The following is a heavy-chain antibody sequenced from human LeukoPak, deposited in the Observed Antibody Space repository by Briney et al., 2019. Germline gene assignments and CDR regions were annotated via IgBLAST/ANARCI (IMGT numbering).Heavy chain of an antibody. CDR2: IYYSGSS. V-gene: IGHV4-31*03. CDR3: ARGEMATTYYFDY. CDR1: GGSISSGGYY. J-gene: IGHJ4*02. D-gene: IGHD5-24*01. Sequence: SQTLSLTCTVSGGSISSGGYYWSWIRQHPGKGLEWIGYIYYSGSSYYNPSLKSRVAISVDTSKNQFSLKLTSVTAADTAVYYCARGEMATTYYFDYWGQGTLVTVSS.